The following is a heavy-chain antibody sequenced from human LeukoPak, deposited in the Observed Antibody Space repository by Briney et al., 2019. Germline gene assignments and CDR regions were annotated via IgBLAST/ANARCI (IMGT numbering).Heavy chain of an antibody. CDR1: GYTFTSYG. CDR2: ISAYNGNT. V-gene: IGHV1-18*01. D-gene: IGHD2-2*01. Sequence: ASVKISCKASGYTFTSYGISWVRQAPGQGLEWMGWISAYNGNTNYAQKLQGRVTMTTDTSTSTAYMELRSLRSDDTAVYYCARDLFRFTLGYCSSTSCFINWFDPWGQGTLVTVSS. J-gene: IGHJ5*02. CDR3: ARDLFRFTLGYCSSTSCFINWFDP.